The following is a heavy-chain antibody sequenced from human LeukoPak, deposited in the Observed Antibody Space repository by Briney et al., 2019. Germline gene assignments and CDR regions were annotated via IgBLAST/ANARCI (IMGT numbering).Heavy chain of an antibody. Sequence: ASVKVSCKASGYTFTSYAMHWVRQAPGQRLEWMGWINAGNGNTKYSQKFQGRVTITRDTSASTAYMELSSLRSEDTAVYYCARSTPNPSITGTSYDYYGMDVWGQGTTVTVSS. CDR2: INAGNGNT. V-gene: IGHV1-3*01. D-gene: IGHD1-7*01. J-gene: IGHJ6*02. CDR1: GYTFTSYA. CDR3: ARSTPNPSITGTSYDYYGMDV.